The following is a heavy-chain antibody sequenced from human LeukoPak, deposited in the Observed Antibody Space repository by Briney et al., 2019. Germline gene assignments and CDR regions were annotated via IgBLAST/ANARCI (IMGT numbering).Heavy chain of an antibody. CDR1: GASISDYY. J-gene: IGHJ4*02. D-gene: IGHD5-24*01. V-gene: IGHV4-4*07. CDR2: IYAAET. CDR3: ARHQGWLQWEY. Sequence: SETLSLTCNVSGASISDYYWSWIRQSAGKGLEWIGRIYAAETDFDPSLKSRLTMSIDTSKNQFSLKLRSVTAADTAVYYCARHQGWLQWEYWGQGTLVTVSS.